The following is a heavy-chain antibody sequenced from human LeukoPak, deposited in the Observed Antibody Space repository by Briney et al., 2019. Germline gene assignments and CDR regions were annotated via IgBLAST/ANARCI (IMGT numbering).Heavy chain of an antibody. V-gene: IGHV3-13*04. CDR3: ARAPTALPGAADS. CDR2: IGITGDT. Sequence: QSGGSLRLSCAASGFLFSTYDMHWVRQAPGKGLEWVSAIGITGDTYYPDSVKGRFTVSRGNANNSLYLQMVGLRYEDTAVYYCARAPTALPGAADSWGQGTLVTVSS. CDR1: GFLFSTYD. J-gene: IGHJ4*02. D-gene: IGHD2-8*02.